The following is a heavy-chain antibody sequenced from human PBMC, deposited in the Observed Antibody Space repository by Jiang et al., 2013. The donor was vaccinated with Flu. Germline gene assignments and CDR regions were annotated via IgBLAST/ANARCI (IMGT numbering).Heavy chain of an antibody. J-gene: IGHJ6*02. CDR2: INHSGST. Sequence: LLKPSETLSLTCAVYGGSFSGYYWSWIRQPPGKGLEWIGEINHSGSTNYNPSLKSRVTISVDTSKNQFSLKLSSVTAADTAVYYCARGVTTGYYYYYYGMDVWGQGTTVTVSS. CDR3: ARGVTTGYYYYYYGMDV. CDR1: GGSFSGYY. D-gene: IGHD4-11*01. V-gene: IGHV4-34*01.